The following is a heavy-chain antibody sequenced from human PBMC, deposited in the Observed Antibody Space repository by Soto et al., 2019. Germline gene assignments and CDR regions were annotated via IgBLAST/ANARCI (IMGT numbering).Heavy chain of an antibody. D-gene: IGHD4-17*01. Sequence: GASVKVSCKASGYTFNNYGITWVRQAPGQGLEWMGWINPYNGNTKFAQKVQDRVTMTTDTSTSTAYMELGSRRSDDTAVDYCARVCIAVTTHLCYWGQGTLLTVSS. CDR2: INPYNGNT. CDR1: GYTFNNYG. V-gene: IGHV1-18*01. CDR3: ARVCIAVTTHLCY. J-gene: IGHJ4*02.